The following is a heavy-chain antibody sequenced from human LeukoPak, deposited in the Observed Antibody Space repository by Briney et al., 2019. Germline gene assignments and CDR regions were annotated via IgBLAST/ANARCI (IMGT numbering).Heavy chain of an antibody. D-gene: IGHD6-19*01. J-gene: IGHJ5*02. CDR1: GDSVSSNSVT. CDR2: TYYRSTWYN. Sequence: SQTLSLTCAISGDSVSSNSVTWNWIRQSPSRGLEWLGRTYYRSTWYNDYAVSVRGRITVNPDTSKNQFSLKLSSVTAADTAVYYCARKEAVADSNWFDPWGQGTLVTVSS. CDR3: ARKEAVADSNWFDP. V-gene: IGHV6-1*01.